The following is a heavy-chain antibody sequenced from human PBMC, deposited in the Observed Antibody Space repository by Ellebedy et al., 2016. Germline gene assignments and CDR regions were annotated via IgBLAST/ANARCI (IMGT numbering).Heavy chain of an antibody. D-gene: IGHD6-19*01. J-gene: IGHJ6*02. V-gene: IGHV3-48*02. CDR1: RLTFSTYP. Sequence: GESLKISCAASRLTFSTYPMNWVRQAPGKGLEWVSYISRSSSTIYYADSVKGRFTISRDNAKNSLFLQMNRLRDEDTAVYYCARESSVAGDYGMDVWGQGTTVTVSS. CDR3: ARESSVAGDYGMDV. CDR2: ISRSSSTI.